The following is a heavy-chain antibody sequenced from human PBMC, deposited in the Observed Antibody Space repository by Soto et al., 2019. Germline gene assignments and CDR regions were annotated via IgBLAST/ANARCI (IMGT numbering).Heavy chain of an antibody. CDR2: IIPILGIA. D-gene: IGHD6-13*01. V-gene: IGHV1-69*02. J-gene: IGHJ5*02. CDR1: GGTFSSYT. CDR3: ARYIAAAAADP. Sequence: QVQLVQSGAEVKKPGSSVKVSCKASGGTFSSYTISWVRQAPGQGLEWMGRIIPILGIANYAQKFQGRVTITADKSTSTAYMELRSLRSEDTAAYYCARYIAAAAADPWGQGTLVTVSS.